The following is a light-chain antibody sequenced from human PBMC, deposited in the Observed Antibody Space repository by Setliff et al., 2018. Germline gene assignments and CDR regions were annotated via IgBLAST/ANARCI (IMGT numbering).Light chain of an antibody. CDR3: GSFSSTTTFEV. V-gene: IGLV2-18*02. CDR2: EVF. J-gene: IGLJ1*01. Sequence: QSALTQPPSVSGSPGQSVTISCTGTFGDIGGHDCVSWYQRPPGTAPRLIIYEVFNRPSGVPDRFSGSKSGTTASLTISGLQPEDEADYFCGSFSSTTTFEVFGPGTKVTVL. CDR1: FGDIGGHDC.